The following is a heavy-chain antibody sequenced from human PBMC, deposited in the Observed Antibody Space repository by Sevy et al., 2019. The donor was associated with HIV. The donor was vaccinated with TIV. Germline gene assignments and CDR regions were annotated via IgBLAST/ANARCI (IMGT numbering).Heavy chain of an antibody. CDR3: ARVIAAAGTRTDWFDP. Sequence: ASVKVSCKASGGTFSSYAISWVRQAPGQGLEWMGGIIPIFGTANYAQKFQGRVTITADESTGTAYMELSSLRSEDTAVYYCARVIAAAGTRTDWFDPWGQGTLVTVSS. J-gene: IGHJ5*02. V-gene: IGHV1-69*13. D-gene: IGHD6-13*01. CDR2: IIPIFGTA. CDR1: GGTFSSYA.